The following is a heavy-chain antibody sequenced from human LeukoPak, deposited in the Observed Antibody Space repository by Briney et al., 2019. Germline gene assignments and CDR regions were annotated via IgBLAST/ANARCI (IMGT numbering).Heavy chain of an antibody. CDR1: GYTFTGYY. D-gene: IGHD6-13*01. CDR2: INPNSGGT. V-gene: IGHV1-2*02. J-gene: IGHJ4*02. CDR3: ARDFQPGIAAAGTDY. Sequence: ASVKVSCKASGYTFTGYYMHWVRQAPGQGLEWMGWINPNSGGTNYAQKFQGRVTMTRDTSISTAYMELSRLRSDDTAVYYCARDFQPGIAAAGTDYWGQGTLVAVSS.